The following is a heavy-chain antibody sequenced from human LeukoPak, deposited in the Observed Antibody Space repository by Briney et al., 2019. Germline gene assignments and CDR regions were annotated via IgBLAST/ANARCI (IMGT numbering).Heavy chain of an antibody. CDR3: APIAAGYSSSRRNAFDI. CDR1: GYTFTGYY. CDR2: INRNSGGT. D-gene: IGHD6-13*01. Sequence: GPSVKVFCKASGYTFTGYYMHWVRQAPGQGLEWMGWINRNSGGTNYAQKFQGRVTMTRDTSISTAYMELSRLRSDDTAVYYCAPIAAGYSSSRRNAFDIWGQGTIVTVSS. V-gene: IGHV1-2*02. J-gene: IGHJ3*02.